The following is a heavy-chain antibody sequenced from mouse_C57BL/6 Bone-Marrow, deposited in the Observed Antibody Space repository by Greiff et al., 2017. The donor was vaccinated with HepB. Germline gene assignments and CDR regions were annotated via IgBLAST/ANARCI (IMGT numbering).Heavy chain of an antibody. CDR2: FLQSIGRT. CDR1: DSEVFPIAY. V-gene: IGHV15-2*01. CDR3: EREEGYAY. J-gene: IGHJ3*01. Sequence: QVQLQQSGSELRSPGSSVKLSCKDFDSEVFPIAYMCWVRQKPGHGFEWIGGFLQSIGRTIYGEKFEDKATLDADTLSNTAYMESNSLTSEDSAIYYCEREEGYAYWGQGTLVTVST.